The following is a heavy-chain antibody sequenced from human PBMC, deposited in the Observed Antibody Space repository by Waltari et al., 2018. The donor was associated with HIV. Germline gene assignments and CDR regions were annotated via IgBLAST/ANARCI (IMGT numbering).Heavy chain of an antibody. CDR2: IRGTGADI. CDR3: AREGAYFYESNWLREMDN. V-gene: IGHV3-48*03. D-gene: IGHD3-22*01. Sequence: EVQLVESGGGLVQPGESLRLSCAASGFTLSSYSLNWVPQAPGKALEWISYIRGTGADIYYADSVKGRFTSSRDNAKNSLFLQMNSLRAEDTAVYYCAREGAYFYESNWLREMDNWGQGTLVTVSS. J-gene: IGHJ4*02. CDR1: GFTLSSYS.